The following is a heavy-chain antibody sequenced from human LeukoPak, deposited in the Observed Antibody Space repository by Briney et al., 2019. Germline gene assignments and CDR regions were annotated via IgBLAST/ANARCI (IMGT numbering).Heavy chain of an antibody. Sequence: ASVKVSCKASGYTLTGYDMHWVRQAPGQGLEWMGWINPNSGGTNYAQKFQGRVTMTRDTSISTAYMELSRLRSDDTAVYYCARWMTTVITPDYWGQGTLVTVSS. CDR1: GYTLTGYD. CDR3: ARWMTTVITPDY. V-gene: IGHV1-2*02. D-gene: IGHD4-11*01. J-gene: IGHJ4*02. CDR2: INPNSGGT.